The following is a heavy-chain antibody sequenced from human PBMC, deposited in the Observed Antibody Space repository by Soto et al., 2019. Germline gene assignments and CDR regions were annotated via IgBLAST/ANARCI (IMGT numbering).Heavy chain of an antibody. Sequence: GGCLRLSCAASGFTFSSYAMSWVRQAPGKGLEWVSAISGSGGSTYYADSVKGRFTISRDNSKNTLYLQMNSLRAEDTAVYYCATGPIPGYRHPLMTTVTATGYNWFDPWGQGTLVTVSS. J-gene: IGHJ5*02. CDR1: GFTFSSYA. CDR3: ATGPIPGYRHPLMTTVTATGYNWFDP. V-gene: IGHV3-23*01. D-gene: IGHD4-17*01. CDR2: ISGSGGST.